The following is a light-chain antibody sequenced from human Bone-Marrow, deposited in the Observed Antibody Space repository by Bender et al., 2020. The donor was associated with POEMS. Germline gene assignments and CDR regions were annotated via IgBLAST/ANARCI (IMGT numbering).Light chain of an antibody. CDR3: SAWDGILNGWV. Sequence: SGSSSNIGGNAVNWWQQLPGTAPKLLIYGHGQRPSGVPDRFSGSKSGTSASLAISGLQSEDEADYFCSAWDGILNGWVFGGGTELTVL. CDR2: GHG. V-gene: IGLV1-44*01. CDR1: SSNIGGNA. J-gene: IGLJ3*02.